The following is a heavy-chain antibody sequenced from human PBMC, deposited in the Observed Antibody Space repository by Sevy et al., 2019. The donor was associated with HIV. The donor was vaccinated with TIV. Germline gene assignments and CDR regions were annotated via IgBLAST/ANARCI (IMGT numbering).Heavy chain of an antibody. CDR3: AKDVWFGELSGLYYYYGMDV. J-gene: IGHJ6*02. Sequence: GGSLRLSCAASGFSLRSYAMSWVRQAPGKGLEWVSFISGSGGSTYYADSVKGRFTISRDNSKKTLYMQMKSLRVEDTAVYYCAKDVWFGELSGLYYYYGMDVWGQGTTVTVSS. CDR1: GFSLRSYA. D-gene: IGHD3-10*01. CDR2: ISGSGGST. V-gene: IGHV3-23*01.